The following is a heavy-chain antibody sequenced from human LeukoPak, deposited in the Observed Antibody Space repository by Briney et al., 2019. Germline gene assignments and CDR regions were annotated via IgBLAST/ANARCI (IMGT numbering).Heavy chain of an antibody. D-gene: IGHD4-17*01. V-gene: IGHV4-34*01. CDR2: INHSGST. CDR1: GGSFSGYY. Sequence: SETLPLTCAVYGGSFSGYYWSWIRQPPGKGLEWIGEINHSGSTNYNPSLKSRVTISVDTSKNQFSLKLSSVTAADTAVYYCARKAPSVTTDDAFDIWGQGTMVTVSS. J-gene: IGHJ3*02. CDR3: ARKAPSVTTDDAFDI.